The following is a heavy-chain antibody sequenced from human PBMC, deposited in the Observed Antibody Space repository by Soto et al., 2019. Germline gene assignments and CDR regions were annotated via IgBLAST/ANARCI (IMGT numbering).Heavy chain of an antibody. V-gene: IGHV1-8*01. CDR3: ARGWYGDYVPSFDY. CDR1: GYTFTSYD. CDR2: MNPNSGNT. D-gene: IGHD4-17*01. Sequence: ASVKVSCKASGYTFTSYDINWVRQATGQGLEWMGWMNPNSGNTGYAQKFQGRVTMTRNTSISTAYMELSSLGSEDTAVXYCARGWYGDYVPSFDYWGQGTLVTVSX. J-gene: IGHJ4*02.